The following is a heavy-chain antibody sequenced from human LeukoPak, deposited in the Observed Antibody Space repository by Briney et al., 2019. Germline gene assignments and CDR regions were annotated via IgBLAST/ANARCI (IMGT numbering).Heavy chain of an antibody. CDR1: GFTFSSYW. D-gene: IGHD6-19*01. Sequence: PGGSLRLSCAASGFTFSSYWMSWVRQAPGKGLEWVGRTRNKANSYTTEYAASVKGRFTISRDDSKNSLHLQMNSLKTEDTAVYYCVRLRYSSGWYEDYWGQGTLVTVSS. V-gene: IGHV3-72*01. CDR2: TRNKANSYTT. J-gene: IGHJ4*02. CDR3: VRLRYSSGWYEDY.